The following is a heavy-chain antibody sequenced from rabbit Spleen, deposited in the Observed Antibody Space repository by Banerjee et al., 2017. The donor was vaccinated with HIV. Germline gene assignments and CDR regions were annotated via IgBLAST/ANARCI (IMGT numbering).Heavy chain of an antibody. V-gene: IGHV1S40*01. CDR1: GFSFNSGYA. J-gene: IGHJ6*01. CDR3: ARDTVTSFSTYGMDR. Sequence: QSLVESGGGLVKPGASLTLTCKASGFSFNSGYAMCWVRQAPGKGLEWIACSYAGSSGSTYSAIWAKGRFTSSKTSSTTVTLQMTSLTAADTATDFCARDTVTSFSTYGMDRWGPGTLVTVS. D-gene: IGHD7-1*01. CDR2: SYAGSSGST.